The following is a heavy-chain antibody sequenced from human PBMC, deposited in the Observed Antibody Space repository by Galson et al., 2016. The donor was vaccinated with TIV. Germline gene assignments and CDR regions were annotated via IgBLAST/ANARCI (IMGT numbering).Heavy chain of an antibody. Sequence: SLRLSCAASGFRFNEYEMSWVRQAPGKGLEWVSALSGGATNTYYSDYVNGRFTISRDDSQNQVFLEMDSLRVADPAVYYWAKDRGYFEGFDHWGPGTLVTVSS. CDR1: GFRFNEYE. D-gene: IGHD5-18*01. CDR3: AKDRGYFEGFDH. J-gene: IGHJ4*02. V-gene: IGHV3-23*01. CDR2: LSGGATNT.